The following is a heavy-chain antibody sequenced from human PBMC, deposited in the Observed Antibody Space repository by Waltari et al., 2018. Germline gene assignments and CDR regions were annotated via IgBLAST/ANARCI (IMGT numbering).Heavy chain of an antibody. D-gene: IGHD2-15*01. J-gene: IGHJ6*03. CDR1: GGSISSYY. CDR2: IDTSGST. CDR3: ARDGGEGWGYYYYYMDV. V-gene: IGHV4-4*07. Sequence: QVQLQESGPGLVKPSETLSLTCTVSGGSISSYYWSWIRQPAGKGLEWIGRIDTSGSTNYNPSLKSRVTMSVDTSKNQFSLKLSSVTAADTAVYYCARDGGEGWGYYYYYMDVWGKGTTVTISS.